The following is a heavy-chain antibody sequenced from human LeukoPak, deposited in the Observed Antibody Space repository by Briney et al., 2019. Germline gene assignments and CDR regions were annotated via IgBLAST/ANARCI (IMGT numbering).Heavy chain of an antibody. CDR3: VRDLPQQLVYDY. D-gene: IGHD6-13*01. CDR2: IKQDGSEK. V-gene: IGHV3-7*01. J-gene: IGHJ4*02. CDR1: GFTFSSFA. Sequence: GGSLRLSCAASGFTFSSFAMHWVRQAPGKGLEWVANIKQDGSEKYYVDSVKGRFTITRDNAKNSLYLQMNSLRAEDTAVYYCVRDLPQQLVYDYWGQGTLVTVSS.